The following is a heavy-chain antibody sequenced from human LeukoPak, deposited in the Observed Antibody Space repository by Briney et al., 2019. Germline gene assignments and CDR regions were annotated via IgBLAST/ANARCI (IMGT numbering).Heavy chain of an antibody. Sequence: GGSLRLSCAASGFTFSSYAMHWVRQAPGKGLEWVSGISWNSGSIGYADSVKGRFTISRDNAKNSLYLQMNSLRAEDTAVYYCAGDTNYYGSGGPGWFDPWGQGTLVPSPQ. J-gene: IGHJ5*02. CDR3: AGDTNYYGSGGPGWFDP. V-gene: IGHV3-48*04. CDR1: GFTFSSYA. D-gene: IGHD3-10*01. CDR2: ISWNSGSI.